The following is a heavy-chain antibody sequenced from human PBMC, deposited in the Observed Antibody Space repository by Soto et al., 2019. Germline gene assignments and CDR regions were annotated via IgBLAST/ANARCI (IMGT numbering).Heavy chain of an antibody. Sequence: GGSLRLSCAASGFTVSSNYMSWVRQAPGAGLEWVSVIYSGGSTYYADSVKGRFTISRDNSKNTLYLQMNSLRAEDTAVYYCATPKTTRVTGSLDYWGQGTLVTVSS. J-gene: IGHJ4*02. CDR3: ATPKTTRVTGSLDY. CDR1: GFTVSSNY. D-gene: IGHD4-4*01. CDR2: IYSGGST. V-gene: IGHV3-66*01.